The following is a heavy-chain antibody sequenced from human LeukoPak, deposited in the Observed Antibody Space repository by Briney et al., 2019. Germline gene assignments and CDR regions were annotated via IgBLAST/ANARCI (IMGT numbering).Heavy chain of an antibody. J-gene: IGHJ4*02. D-gene: IGHD3-22*01. Sequence: PGGSLRLSCVGAGFPFSDFHMSWIRQAPGKGLDWVSYITSGGGFKYYADSVKGRFSISRDDSKNSVFLQMNSLRVEDTAVYYCARVRPGSSGSYYRTSWGQGTLVTVSS. CDR3: ARVRPGSSGSYYRTS. CDR2: ITSGGGFK. V-gene: IGHV3-11*04. CDR1: GFPFSDFH.